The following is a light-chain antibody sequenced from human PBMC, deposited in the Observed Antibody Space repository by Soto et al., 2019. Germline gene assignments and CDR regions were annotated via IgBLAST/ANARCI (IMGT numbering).Light chain of an antibody. CDR2: AAS. CDR1: QSVSSTY. J-gene: IGKJ2*01. Sequence: EIVLTQSPGTLSLSPGERATLSCRASQSVSSTYLAWYQQKPGQPPRLLIYAASSRATGIPDRFSGTGSGTDFTRTISRLEPEDLAVYYCQQYDNSLYTFGPGTKLEIK. V-gene: IGKV3-20*01. CDR3: QQYDNSLYT.